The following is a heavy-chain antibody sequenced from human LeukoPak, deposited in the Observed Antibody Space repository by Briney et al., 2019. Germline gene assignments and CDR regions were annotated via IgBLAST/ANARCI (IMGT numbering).Heavy chain of an antibody. Sequence: PGGSLRLSCVASGLPIADFAMHWVPQAPGKGLEWVSLISGDGVSTFYADSVKGRFSISRDNSTNSLYLEMNSLRTEDAAMYYCAKESGKFDYWGQGTLVAVSS. CDR3: AKESGKFDY. CDR2: ISGDGVST. CDR1: GLPIADFA. J-gene: IGHJ4*02. V-gene: IGHV3-43*02. D-gene: IGHD3-10*01.